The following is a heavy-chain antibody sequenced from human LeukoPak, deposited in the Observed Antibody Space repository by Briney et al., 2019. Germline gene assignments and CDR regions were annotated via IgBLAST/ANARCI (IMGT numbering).Heavy chain of an antibody. V-gene: IGHV4-39*07. CDR1: GGSISSSSYY. Sequence: SETLSLTCTVSGGSISSSSYYWGWIRQPPGKGLEWIGSIYYSGSTYYNPSLKSRVTISVDTSKNQFSLKLSSVTAADTAVYYCARSSGYYYGGNYWGQGTLVTVSS. J-gene: IGHJ4*02. CDR2: IYYSGST. CDR3: ARSSGYYYGGNY. D-gene: IGHD3-22*01.